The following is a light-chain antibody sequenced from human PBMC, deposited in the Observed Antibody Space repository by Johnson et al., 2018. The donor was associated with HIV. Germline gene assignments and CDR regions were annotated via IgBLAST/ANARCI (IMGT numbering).Light chain of an antibody. CDR1: SSNIGNNY. CDR3: GTWDSSLSVNV. J-gene: IGLJ1*01. CDR2: DNN. Sequence: QSVLTQPPSVSAAPGQKVTISCSGSSSNIGNNYVSWYQQLPGTAPKLLIYDNNKRPSGIPDRFSGSKSGTSATLGITGLQTGDEADYYCGTWDSSLSVNVFGPGTKVTGL. V-gene: IGLV1-51*01.